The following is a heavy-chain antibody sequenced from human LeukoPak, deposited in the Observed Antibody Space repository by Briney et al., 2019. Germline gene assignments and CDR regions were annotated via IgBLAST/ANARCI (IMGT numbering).Heavy chain of an antibody. V-gene: IGHV4-39*01. D-gene: IGHD6-19*01. CDR1: GDSISSSSYY. J-gene: IGHJ5*02. CDR2: IYYFGST. Sequence: SETLSLTCTISGDSISSSSYYWAWIRKSPEKGLEWIGSIYYFGSTYYNPSLKSRVTMSVDTSKNQFSLKLSSVTAADTAVYYCARFLAVAGTPEWFDPWGQGTLVTVSS. CDR3: ARFLAVAGTPEWFDP.